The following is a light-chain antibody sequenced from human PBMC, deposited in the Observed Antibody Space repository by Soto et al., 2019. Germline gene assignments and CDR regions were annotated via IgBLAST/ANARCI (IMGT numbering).Light chain of an antibody. CDR2: GAS. Sequence: IVLTQSPGTLSLSPGERATLSCRASQGVSSNSLAWYQQKPGQAPRLLIYGASSRATGIPDRFSASGSGTDFTLPINRLEPEDFAVYYCQQYGNSPRFTFGPGTKVEI. CDR1: QGVSSNS. J-gene: IGKJ3*01. V-gene: IGKV3-20*01. CDR3: QQYGNSPRFT.